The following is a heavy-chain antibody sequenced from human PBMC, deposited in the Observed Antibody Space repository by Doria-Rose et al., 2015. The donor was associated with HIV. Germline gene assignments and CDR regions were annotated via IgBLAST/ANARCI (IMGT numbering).Heavy chain of an antibody. D-gene: IGHD6-13*01. CDR2: IYSDDER. CDR3: SRIKGSSWYHKYYFDF. V-gene: IGHV2-26*01. CDR1: GGSLSSPGMG. Sequence: SGPVLVKPTETLTLTCTVSGGSLSSPGMGVSWIRHPPGKALEWLANIYSDDERSYKTSLKSILTISRCTSRSQVVLTITDMDPVDTATYYCSRIKGSSWYHKYYFDFWGQGTLVIVSA. J-gene: IGHJ4*02.